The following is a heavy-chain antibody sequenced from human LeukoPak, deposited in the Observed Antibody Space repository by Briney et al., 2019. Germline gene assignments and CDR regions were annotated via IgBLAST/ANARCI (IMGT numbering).Heavy chain of an antibody. CDR1: GYTFTGYY. V-gene: IGHV1-2*02. CDR2: INPNSGGT. J-gene: IGHJ5*02. D-gene: IGHD3-3*01. CDR3: ARDPRWTIHGRFDP. Sequence: GASVNVSCKASGYTFTGYYMHWVRQAPGQGLEWMGWINPNSGGTNYAQKFQGRVTMTRDTSISTAYMELSRLRSDDTAVCYCARDPRWTIHGRFDPWGQGTLVTVSS.